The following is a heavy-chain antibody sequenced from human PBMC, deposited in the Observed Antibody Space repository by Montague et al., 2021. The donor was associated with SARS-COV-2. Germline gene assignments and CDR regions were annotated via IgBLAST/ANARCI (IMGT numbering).Heavy chain of an antibody. CDR2: IYNSDNT. CDR1: GGSISTTNYY. J-gene: IGHJ5*02. CDR3: ARAWRYGDYSGVHFAP. V-gene: IGHV4-39*07. Sequence: SETLSLTCTVSGGSISTTNYYWAWIRQPPGKGLEWVGSIYNSDNTYYNPSLESRLTMSVDTSKNQFSLKLRSVTAADAAVYHCARAWRYGDYSGVHFAPRGQGALVTVSS. D-gene: IGHD4-17*01.